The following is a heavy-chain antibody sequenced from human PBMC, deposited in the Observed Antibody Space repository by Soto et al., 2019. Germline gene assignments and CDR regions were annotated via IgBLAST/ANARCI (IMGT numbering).Heavy chain of an antibody. CDR2: IWYDGSNK. V-gene: IGHV3-33*01. Sequence: GGSLRLSCAASGFTFSSYGMHWVRQAPGKGLEWVAVIWYDGSNKYYADSVKGRFTISRDNSKNTLYLQMNSLRAEDTAVYYCARSLEFSLVFDYWGQGTLVTVSS. CDR3: ARSLEFSLVFDY. D-gene: IGHD3-16*02. CDR1: GFTFSSYG. J-gene: IGHJ4*02.